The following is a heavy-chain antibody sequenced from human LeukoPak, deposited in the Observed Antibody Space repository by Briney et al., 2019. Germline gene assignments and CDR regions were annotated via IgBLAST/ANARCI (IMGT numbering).Heavy chain of an antibody. V-gene: IGHV4-59*01. D-gene: IGHD1-26*01. Sequence: SETLSLTCTVSGGSISSYYWGWIRQPPGKGLEWIGYIYYSGSTNYNPSLKSRVTISVDTSKNQFSLKLSSVTAADTAVYYCAGISVIYSGSYGAFDIWGQGTMVTVSS. J-gene: IGHJ3*02. CDR1: GGSISSYY. CDR2: IYYSGST. CDR3: AGISVIYSGSYGAFDI.